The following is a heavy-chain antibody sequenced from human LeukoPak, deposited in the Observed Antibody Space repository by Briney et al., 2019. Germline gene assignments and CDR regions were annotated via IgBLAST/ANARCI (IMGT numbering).Heavy chain of an antibody. CDR3: AKPMCSSTSCYRYFDY. Sequence: GGSLRLPCAASGFTFSSYWMSWVRQAPGKGLEWVSGISGNGVNTYHADSVKGRFTISRDNSKNTLYLQMNSLRVEDTAVYYCAKPMCSSTSCYRYFDYWGQGSPVTVSS. CDR2: ISGNGVNT. CDR1: GFTFSSYW. D-gene: IGHD2-2*01. V-gene: IGHV3-23*01. J-gene: IGHJ4*02.